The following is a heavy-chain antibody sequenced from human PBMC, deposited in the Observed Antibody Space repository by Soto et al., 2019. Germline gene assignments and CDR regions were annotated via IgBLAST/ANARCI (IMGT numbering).Heavy chain of an antibody. D-gene: IGHD4-4*01. CDR3: ARPLWRDDYNWGYFDL. J-gene: IGHJ2*01. Sequence: QVQLVESGGGVVQPGRSLRLSCAASGFTFSSYAMHWVRQAPGKGLEWVAVISYDGGNKYYADSVKGRFTISRDNSKNTLYLQMNSLRAEDPAVYYCARPLWRDDYNWGYFDLWGRGTLVTVSS. CDR1: GFTFSSYA. CDR2: ISYDGGNK. V-gene: IGHV3-30-3*01.